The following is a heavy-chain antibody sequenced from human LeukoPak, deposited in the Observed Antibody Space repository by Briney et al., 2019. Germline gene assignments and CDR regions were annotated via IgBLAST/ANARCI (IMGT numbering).Heavy chain of an antibody. D-gene: IGHD5-18*01. CDR3: AREGRRIQLWPPDY. V-gene: IGHV1-18*01. J-gene: IGHJ4*02. CDR2: ISAYSGNT. CDR1: GYTFTSYG. Sequence: GASVKVSCKASGYTFTSYGISWVRQAPGQGLEWMGWISAYSGNTNYAQKLQGRVTMTTDTSTSTAYMELRSLRSDDTAVYYCAREGRRIQLWPPDYWGQGTLVTVSS.